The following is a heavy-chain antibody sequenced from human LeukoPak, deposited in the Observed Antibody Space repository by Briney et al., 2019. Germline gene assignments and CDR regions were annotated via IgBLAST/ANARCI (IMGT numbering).Heavy chain of an antibody. CDR1: GGSISSYY. J-gene: IGHJ3*02. D-gene: IGHD1-20*01. CDR2: IYYSGST. CDR3: ARDCYNSNERRDDAFDI. V-gene: IGHV4-59*01. Sequence: PSGTLSLTCTVSGGSISSYYWSWIRQPPGKGLEWIGYIYYSGSTNYNPSLKSRVTISVDTSKRQFSLKLNSVTAADTAVYYCARDCYNSNERRDDAFDIWGQGTLVAVSS.